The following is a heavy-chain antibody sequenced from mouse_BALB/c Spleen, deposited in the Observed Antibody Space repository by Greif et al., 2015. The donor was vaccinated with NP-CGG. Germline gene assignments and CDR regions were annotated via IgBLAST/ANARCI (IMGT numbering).Heavy chain of an antibody. J-gene: IGHJ4*01. D-gene: IGHD2-4*01. CDR3: AREDDYDPYYAMDY. CDR2: ISSGSSTI. CDR1: GFTFSSFG. Sequence: EVMLVESGGGLVQPGGSRKLSCAASGFTFSSFGMHWVRQAPEKGLEWVAYISSGSSTIYYADTVKGRFTISRDNPKNTLFLQMTSLRSEDTAMYYCAREDDYDPYYAMDYWGQGTSVTVSS. V-gene: IGHV5-17*02.